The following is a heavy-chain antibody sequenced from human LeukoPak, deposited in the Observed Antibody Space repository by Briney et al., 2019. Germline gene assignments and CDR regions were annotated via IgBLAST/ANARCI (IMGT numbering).Heavy chain of an antibody. CDR2: IYTSGST. CDR3: ARETLAYCGGGCYGGTDY. V-gene: IGHV4-61*02. CDR1: GGSISSGSYY. D-gene: IGHD2-21*01. J-gene: IGHJ4*02. Sequence: SETLSLTCTVSGGSISSGSYYWSWIRQPAGKGLEWIGRIYTSGSTNYNPSLKSRVTISVDTSKNQFSLKLSSVTAADTAVYYCARETLAYCGGGCYGGTDYWGQGTLVTVSS.